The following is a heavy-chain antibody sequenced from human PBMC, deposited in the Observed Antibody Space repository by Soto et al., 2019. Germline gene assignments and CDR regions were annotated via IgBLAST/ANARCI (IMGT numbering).Heavy chain of an antibody. V-gene: IGHV4-59*01. J-gene: IGHJ4*02. CDR1: VVSIRGYY. D-gene: IGHD5-12*01. Sequence: ETLSLTGTVSVVSIRGYYWNWIRRSPGNGLEWIGYIYYSGSSLFNPSLKSRVSISVDTSTNQFSLKLNSFTAADTAVYYCAREKSSHGYKDPGPFVDWGQGTLVTVSS. CDR2: IYYSGSS. CDR3: AREKSSHGYKDPGPFVD.